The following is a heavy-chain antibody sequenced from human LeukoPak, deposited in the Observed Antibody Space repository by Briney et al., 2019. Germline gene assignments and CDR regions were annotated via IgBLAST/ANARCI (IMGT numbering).Heavy chain of an antibody. Sequence: ASVKVSCKASGYTFTSYAMHWVRQAPGQRLEWMGWINAGNGNTKYSQKFQGRVTITRDTSASKAYMELSSLRSEDTAVYYCARGLWFGELLKLFDYWGQGTLVTVSS. J-gene: IGHJ4*02. CDR2: INAGNGNT. CDR1: GYTFTSYA. D-gene: IGHD3-10*01. V-gene: IGHV1-3*01. CDR3: ARGLWFGELLKLFDY.